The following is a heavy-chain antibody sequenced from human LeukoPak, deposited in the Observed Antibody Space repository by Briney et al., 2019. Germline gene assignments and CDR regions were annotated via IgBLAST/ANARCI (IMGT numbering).Heavy chain of an antibody. Sequence: ASVKVSCKASGYTFTSYGISWVRQAPGQGLEWMGIINPSGGSTSYAQKFQGRVTMTRDMSTSTVYMELSSLRSEDTAVYYCARNYYYDSSGYYYFDYWGQGTLVTVSS. D-gene: IGHD3-22*01. J-gene: IGHJ4*02. V-gene: IGHV1-46*01. CDR2: INPSGGST. CDR1: GYTFTSYG. CDR3: ARNYYYDSSGYYYFDY.